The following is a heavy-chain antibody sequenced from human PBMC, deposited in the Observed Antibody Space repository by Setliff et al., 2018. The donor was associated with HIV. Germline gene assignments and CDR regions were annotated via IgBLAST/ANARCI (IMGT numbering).Heavy chain of an antibody. V-gene: IGHV4-39*01. CDR3: ARSPSYKSSWEYYFDY. CDR2: IYYSGTT. CDR1: GASVNSNNYY. D-gene: IGHD6-13*01. J-gene: IGHJ4*02. Sequence: SETLSLTCTVSGASVNSNNYYWGWIRQPPGKGLEWIASIYYSGTTYYNPSLKSRVTISVDTSNQFSLKLSSVTAADAAVYYCARSPSYKSSWEYYFDYWGQGTPVTVSS.